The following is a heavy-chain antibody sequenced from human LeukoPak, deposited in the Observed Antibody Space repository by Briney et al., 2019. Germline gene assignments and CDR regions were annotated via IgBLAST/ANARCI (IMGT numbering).Heavy chain of an antibody. CDR3: ARASGAYGGGDY. J-gene: IGHJ4*02. Sequence: ASVKVSCKASGYTFTGYYMHWVRQAPGQGLEWMGWINPNSGGTNYAQKFQGRVIMTRDTSISTAYMELSRLRSDDTAVYYCARASGAYGGGDYWGQGTLVTVSS. D-gene: IGHD1-26*01. CDR2: INPNSGGT. V-gene: IGHV1-2*02. CDR1: GYTFTGYY.